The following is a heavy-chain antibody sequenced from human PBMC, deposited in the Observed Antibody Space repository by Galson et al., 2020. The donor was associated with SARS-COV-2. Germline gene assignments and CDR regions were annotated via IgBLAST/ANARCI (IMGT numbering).Heavy chain of an antibody. Sequence: GGSLRLSCAVSGFIFENYAMHWVRQVPGKGLEWVSGINWNSGGRDYAGSVKGRFTISRDNAKNSLYLQMNSLRPEDTAVYYCAKDKVAAAPYWHFDLWGRGTLVTVSS. CDR3: AKDKVAAAPYWHFDL. CDR1: GFIFENYA. D-gene: IGHD2-15*01. J-gene: IGHJ2*01. V-gene: IGHV3-9*01. CDR2: INWNSGGR.